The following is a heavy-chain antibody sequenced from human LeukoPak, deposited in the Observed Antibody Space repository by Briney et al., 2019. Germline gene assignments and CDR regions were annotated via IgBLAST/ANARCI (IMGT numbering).Heavy chain of an antibody. CDR2: IYYSGSA. J-gene: IGHJ4*02. CDR1: GGSISSYY. V-gene: IGHV4-59*08. D-gene: IGHD3-10*01. Sequence: SETLSLTCTVSGGSISSYYWSWIRQPPGKGLEWIGYIYYSGSANYNPSLKSRVTISVDTSKNQFSLTLSSVTTADTAVYYCARQTYDGSTYYSRLFDYWGQGTLVTVSS. CDR3: ARQTYDGSTYYSRLFDY.